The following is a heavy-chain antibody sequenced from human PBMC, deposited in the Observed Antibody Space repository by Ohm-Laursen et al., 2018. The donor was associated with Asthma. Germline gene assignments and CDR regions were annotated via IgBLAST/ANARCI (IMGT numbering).Heavy chain of an antibody. CDR3: AHSRFDIVVVPAAGAHHKNNWFDP. CDR2: IYWDDDK. J-gene: IGHJ5*02. Sequence: TQTLTLTYTFSGFSLSTSGVGVGWIRQPPGKALEWLALIYWDDDKRYSPSLKSRLTITKDTSKNQVVLTMTNMDPVDTATYYCAHSRFDIVVVPAAGAHHKNNWFDPWGQGTLVTVSS. CDR1: GFSLSTSGVG. D-gene: IGHD2-2*01. V-gene: IGHV2-5*02.